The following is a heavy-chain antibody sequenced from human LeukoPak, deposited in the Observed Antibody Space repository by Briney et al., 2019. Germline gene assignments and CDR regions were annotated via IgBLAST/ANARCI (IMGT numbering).Heavy chain of an antibody. CDR1: GYTFTSYG. J-gene: IGHJ6*03. CDR3: ARSLGLYYYYYYYYMDV. D-gene: IGHD2-2*02. Sequence: ASVKVSCKASGYTFTSYGISRVRQAPGQGLEWMGWMNPNSGNTGYAQKFQGRVTMTRNTSISTAYMELSSLRSEDTAVYYCARSLGLYYYYYYYYMDVWGKGTTVTISS. CDR2: MNPNSGNT. V-gene: IGHV1-8*02.